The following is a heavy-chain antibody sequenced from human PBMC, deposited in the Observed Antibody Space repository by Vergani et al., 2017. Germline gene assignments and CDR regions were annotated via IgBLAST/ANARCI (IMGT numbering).Heavy chain of an antibody. CDR1: GGSISSYY. CDR3: ARDSSYSGYDLPLGYFDY. J-gene: IGHJ4*02. D-gene: IGHD5-12*01. V-gene: IGHV4-59*12. Sequence: VLLQESGPGLVKPSETLSITCTVSGGSISSYYWSWIRQPPGKGLEWIGYIYYSGRTNDNPSLKSRVTISVDTYQNQFSLKLRAVTAADTAVYYCARDSSYSGYDLPLGYFDYWGQGTLVTVSS. CDR2: IYYSGRT.